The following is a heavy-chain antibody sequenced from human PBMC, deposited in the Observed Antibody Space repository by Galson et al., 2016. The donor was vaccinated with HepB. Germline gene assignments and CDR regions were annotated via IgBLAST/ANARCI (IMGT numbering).Heavy chain of an antibody. V-gene: IGHV3-9*01. D-gene: IGHD3-10*01. CDR3: AKDLSRGSGSYYSRYYYYGVDV. Sequence: SLRLSCATSGFNFDDYAMHWVRQGPWKGLEWVSSVTWNSGSMGYADSVKGRFTISRDNAKTSLYLQMNSLRPEDTALYYCAKDLSRGSGSYYSRYYYYGVDVWGRGTTVTVSS. CDR1: GFNFDDYA. J-gene: IGHJ6*02. CDR2: VTWNSGSM.